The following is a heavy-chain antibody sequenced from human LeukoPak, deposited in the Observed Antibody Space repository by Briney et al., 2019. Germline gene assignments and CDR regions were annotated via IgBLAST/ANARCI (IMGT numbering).Heavy chain of an antibody. J-gene: IGHJ5*02. Sequence: GRSLRLSCAASGFTFDDYAMHWVRQAPGKGLEWVSGISWYSGSMGYADSVKGRFTISRDNAKNSLYLQMNSLRAEDTALYYCAKERSTSCLCLDPWGQGTLVTVSS. CDR2: ISWYSGSM. V-gene: IGHV3-9*01. D-gene: IGHD2-2*01. CDR3: AKERSTSCLCLDP. CDR1: GFTFDDYA.